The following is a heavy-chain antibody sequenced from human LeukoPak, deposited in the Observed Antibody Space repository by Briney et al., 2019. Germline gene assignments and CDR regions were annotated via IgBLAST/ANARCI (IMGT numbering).Heavy chain of an antibody. CDR1: GFTFSSYS. CDR3: AREKGPQRNPRDAFDI. D-gene: IGHD1-14*01. CDR2: ISSSRSYI. J-gene: IGHJ3*02. V-gene: IGHV3-21*01. Sequence: GGSLRLSCAASGFTFSSYSMDWVRQAPGKGLEWVSSISSSRSYIYYADSVKGRFTISRDNAKNSLYLQMNSLRAEDTAVYYCAREKGPQRNPRDAFDIWGQGTMVTVSS.